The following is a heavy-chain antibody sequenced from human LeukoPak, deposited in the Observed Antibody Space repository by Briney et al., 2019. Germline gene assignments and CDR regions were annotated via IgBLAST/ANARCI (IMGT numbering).Heavy chain of an antibody. D-gene: IGHD4-17*01. Sequence: GGSLRLSCAASGFTFSSYAMHWVRQAPGKGLEYVSAISSNGGSTYYANSVKGRFTISRDNSKSTLYLQMNSLRAEDTAVYYCARETVTGTHYYFDYWGQGTLVTVSS. V-gene: IGHV3-64*01. CDR1: GFTFSSYA. CDR3: ARETVTGTHYYFDY. J-gene: IGHJ4*02. CDR2: ISSNGGST.